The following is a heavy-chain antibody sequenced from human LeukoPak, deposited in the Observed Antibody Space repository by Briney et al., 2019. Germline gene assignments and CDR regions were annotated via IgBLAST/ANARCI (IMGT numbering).Heavy chain of an antibody. Sequence: PGGSLRLSCAVSEFSVSSNYMNWVRQAPGKGLEWVSVIYSGGATYYADSVRGRFTISRDNYKNMVSLQMPSLGAEDTAVYYCARGRFSGPDDYWGQGTLVTVSS. D-gene: IGHD6-19*01. CDR1: EFSVSSNY. CDR3: ARGRFSGPDDY. CDR2: IYSGGAT. V-gene: IGHV3-53*01. J-gene: IGHJ4*02.